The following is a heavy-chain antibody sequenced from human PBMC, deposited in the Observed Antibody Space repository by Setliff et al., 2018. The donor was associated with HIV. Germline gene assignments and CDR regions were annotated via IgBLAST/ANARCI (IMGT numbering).Heavy chain of an antibody. D-gene: IGHD6-19*01. J-gene: IGHJ6*02. CDR1: GGSISSSSYY. CDR3: ARDLYSSGWYGLYYYGMDV. V-gene: IGHV4-39*07. CDR2: IYYSGST. Sequence: SETLSLTCTVSGGSISSSSYYWGWIRQPPGKGLEWIGSIYYSGSTYYNPSLKSRVTISVDTSKNQFSLKLNSVTAADTAVYYCARDLYSSGWYGLYYYGMDVWGQGTTVTVS.